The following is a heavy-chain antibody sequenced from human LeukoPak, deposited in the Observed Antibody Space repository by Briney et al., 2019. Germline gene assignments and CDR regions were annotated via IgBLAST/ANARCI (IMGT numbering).Heavy chain of an antibody. V-gene: IGHV4-59*01. CDR1: GGSISSYY. Sequence: SETLSLTCTVSGGSISSYYWSWIRQPPGKGLGWIGYIYYSGSTNYNPSLKSRVTISVDTSKNQFSLKLSSVTAADTAVYYCARDVNDWSTETNWFDPWGQRTLVTVSS. D-gene: IGHD3-9*01. CDR2: IYYSGST. CDR3: ARDVNDWSTETNWFDP. J-gene: IGHJ5*02.